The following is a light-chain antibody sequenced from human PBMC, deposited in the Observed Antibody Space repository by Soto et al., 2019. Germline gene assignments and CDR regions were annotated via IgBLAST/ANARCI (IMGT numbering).Light chain of an antibody. CDR2: VAS. Sequence: DIQMTESLSSLSASVGDRVTITCRASQGIRNDLAWYQEKPGKAPKRLIYVASRLQSGVPSRFSGSGSGTEFTLTISSLQPEDSATYYCLQQNSYPLTFGGGTKVDIK. V-gene: IGKV1-17*01. CDR1: QGIRND. CDR3: LQQNSYPLT. J-gene: IGKJ4*01.